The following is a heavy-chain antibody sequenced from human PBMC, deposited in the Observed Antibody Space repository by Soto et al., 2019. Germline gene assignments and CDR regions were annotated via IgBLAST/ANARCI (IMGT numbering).Heavy chain of an antibody. D-gene: IGHD5-12*01. CDR2: ISAYNGKR. CDR3: ARGRIVASIHDAFEI. J-gene: IGHJ3*02. V-gene: IGHV1-18*01. CDR1: GYPFTSYG. Sequence: QGQLSQSGDEVKTPGASVRVSCRASGYPFTSYGISWVRQAPGQGLEWVAWISAYNGKRDTAEKFQGRVTMTLDTSTDTAHMELGDLTSADTAVYYCARGRIVASIHDAFEIWGQGTKVTVSS.